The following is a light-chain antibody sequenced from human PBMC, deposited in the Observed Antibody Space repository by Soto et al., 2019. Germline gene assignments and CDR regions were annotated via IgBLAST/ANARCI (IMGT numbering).Light chain of an antibody. J-gene: IGLJ2*01. CDR2: RNN. Sequence: QSVLTQPPSASGTPGQRVTISCSGSSSNIGSNYVYWYQQLPGTAPKLLIYRNNQRPSGVPDRFSGSKSGTSASLAISGLRSEDEADYYCAAWDDSLSGPVFGRGTKVTAL. CDR3: AAWDDSLSGPV. V-gene: IGLV1-47*01. CDR1: SSNIGSNY.